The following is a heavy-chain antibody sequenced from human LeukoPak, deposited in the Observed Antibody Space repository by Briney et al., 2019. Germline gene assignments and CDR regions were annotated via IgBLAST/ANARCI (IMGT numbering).Heavy chain of an antibody. Sequence: GGSLKLSCAASGFSFSGYAISWVRQAPGKGLEWVSSISGSGDNTYYAESVKGRFTISRDNSKNTLFLQMNSLRAEDTAVFYCAKRSGYTTGWFFDFWGQGTLVTVSS. D-gene: IGHD6-19*01. CDR2: ISGSGDNT. CDR3: AKRSGYTTGWFFDF. V-gene: IGHV3-23*01. J-gene: IGHJ4*02. CDR1: GFSFSGYA.